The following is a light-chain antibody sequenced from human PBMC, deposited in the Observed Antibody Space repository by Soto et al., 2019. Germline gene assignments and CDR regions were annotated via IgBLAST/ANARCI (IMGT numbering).Light chain of an antibody. CDR2: EVT. J-gene: IGLJ1*01. CDR3: VSYATSTTLYV. V-gene: IGLV2-14*01. CDR1: SSDVGSFNY. Sequence: QSALTQPASVSGSPGQSITISCTATSSDVGSFNYVSWYQHHPGKAPKLMIYEVTSRPSGVSNRFSASKSGNTASLTISGLQAEDEADYYCVSYATSTTLYVFGSGTKVTVL.